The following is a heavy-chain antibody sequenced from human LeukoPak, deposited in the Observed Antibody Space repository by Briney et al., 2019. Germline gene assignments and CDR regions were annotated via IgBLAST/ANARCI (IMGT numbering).Heavy chain of an antibody. V-gene: IGHV3-21*01. CDR3: ARDQRDDSGSYLRLDY. CDR1: GFTFSSYS. D-gene: IGHD1-26*01. CDR2: ISSSSSYT. Sequence: PGGSLRLSCAASGFTFSSYSMNWVRQAPGKGLEWVSSISSSSSYTYYADSVKGRFTISRDNAKNSLYLQMNSLRAEDTAVYYCARDQRDDSGSYLRLDYWGQGTLVTVSS. J-gene: IGHJ4*02.